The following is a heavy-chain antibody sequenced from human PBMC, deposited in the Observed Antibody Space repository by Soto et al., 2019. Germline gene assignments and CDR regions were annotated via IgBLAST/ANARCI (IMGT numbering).Heavy chain of an antibody. V-gene: IGHV1-18*01. CDR3: AREQISSGYYYDSGTNY. CDR2: ISAYNGNT. D-gene: IGHD3-22*01. Sequence: ASGKVSCKASGYTFTSYGISWVRQAPGQGLEWMGWISAYNGNTNYAQKLQGRVTMTTDTSTSTAYMELRSLRSDDTAVYYCAREQISSGYYYDSGTNYWGQGTRVPVSS. J-gene: IGHJ4*02. CDR1: GYTFTSYG.